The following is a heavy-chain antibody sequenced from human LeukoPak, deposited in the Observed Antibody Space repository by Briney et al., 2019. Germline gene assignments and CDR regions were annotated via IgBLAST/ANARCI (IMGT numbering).Heavy chain of an antibody. CDR1: GFTFSNYW. CDR2: IKGDGSST. Sequence: GESLRLSCAASGFTFSNYWMHWVRQTPGEGLVCVSLIKGDGSSTTYADSVKGRFTISRGNAKNTVYLQMNSLRAEDTAVYYCARGNYHAMDVWGQGTTVTVSS. V-gene: IGHV3-74*01. J-gene: IGHJ6*02. CDR3: ARGNYHAMDV.